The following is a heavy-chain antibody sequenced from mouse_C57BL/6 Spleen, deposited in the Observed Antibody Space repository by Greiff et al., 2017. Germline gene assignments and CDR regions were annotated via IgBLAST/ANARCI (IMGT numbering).Heavy chain of an antibody. CDR2: ISDGGSYT. Sequence: EVQVVESGGGLVKPGGSLKLSCAASGFTFSSYAMPWVRQTPEKRLEWVATISDGGSYTYYPDNVKGRFTISRDNAKNNLYLQMSHLKSEDTAMYDCAREGITGWFAYWGQGTLVTVSA. CDR3: AREGITGWFAY. J-gene: IGHJ3*01. CDR1: GFTFSSYA. V-gene: IGHV5-4*01. D-gene: IGHD2-4*01.